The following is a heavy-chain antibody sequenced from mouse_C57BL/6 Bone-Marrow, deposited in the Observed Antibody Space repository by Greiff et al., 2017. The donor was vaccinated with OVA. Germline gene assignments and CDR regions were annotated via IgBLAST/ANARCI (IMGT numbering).Heavy chain of an antibody. CDR1: GFNIKDDY. V-gene: IGHV14-4*01. D-gene: IGHD1-1*01. Sequence: EVQRVESGAELVRPGASVKLSCTASGFNIKDDYMHWVKQRPEQGLEWIGWIDPENGDTEYASKFQGKATITADTSSNTAYLQLSSLTSEDTAVYYCTKYYYYFDYWGQGTTLTVSS. J-gene: IGHJ2*01. CDR3: TKYYYYFDY. CDR2: IDPENGDT.